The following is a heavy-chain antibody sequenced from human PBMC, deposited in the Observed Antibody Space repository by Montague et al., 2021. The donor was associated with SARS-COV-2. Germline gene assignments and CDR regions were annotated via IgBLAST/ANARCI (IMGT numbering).Heavy chain of an antibody. CDR2: INHSGST. V-gene: IGHV4-34*01. CDR3: AIPMVRGFSRAFHI. CDR1: GGSFSGYY. Sequence: SETLSLTCAVYGGSFSGYYWSWIRQPPGKGLEWIGEINHSGSTNYNPSLKSRVTISVDTSKNQFSLKLSSVTAADTAVYYCAIPMVRGFSRAFHIWGQGTMVTVSS. D-gene: IGHD3-10*01. J-gene: IGHJ3*02.